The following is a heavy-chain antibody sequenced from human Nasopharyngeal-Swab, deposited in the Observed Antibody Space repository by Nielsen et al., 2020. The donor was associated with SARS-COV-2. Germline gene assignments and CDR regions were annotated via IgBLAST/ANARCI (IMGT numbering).Heavy chain of an antibody. CDR2: ISYDGSNK. D-gene: IGHD2-21*01. Sequence: VRQAPGKGLEWVAVISYDGSNKYYADSVKGRFTISRDNSENTLYLQMNSLRAEDTAVYYCAKDQSINWFDPWGQGTLVTVSS. V-gene: IGHV3-30*18. CDR3: AKDQSINWFDP. J-gene: IGHJ5*02.